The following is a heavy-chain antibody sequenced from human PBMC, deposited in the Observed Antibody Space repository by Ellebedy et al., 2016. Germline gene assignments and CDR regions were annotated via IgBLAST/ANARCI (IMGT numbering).Heavy chain of an antibody. Sequence: SLKISXAASGFTFSSYAMHWVRQAPGKGLEWVSGISWNSGSIGYADSVKGRFTISRDNAKNSLYLQMNSLRAEDTALYYCAKDSTGYSSGPDYWGQGTLVTVSS. V-gene: IGHV3-9*01. CDR2: ISWNSGSI. CDR1: GFTFSSYA. J-gene: IGHJ4*02. CDR3: AKDSTGYSSGPDY. D-gene: IGHD6-19*01.